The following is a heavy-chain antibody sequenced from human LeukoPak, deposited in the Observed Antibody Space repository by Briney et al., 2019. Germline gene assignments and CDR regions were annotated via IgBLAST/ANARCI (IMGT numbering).Heavy chain of an antibody. CDR1: GFTFSSYW. D-gene: IGHD6-13*01. CDR2: IKQDGSEK. V-gene: IGHV3-7*01. CDR3: ASLIGSAAGPLFGY. J-gene: IGHJ4*02. Sequence: PGGSLRLSCAASGFTFSSYWMSWVRQAPGKGLEWVANIKQDGSEKYYVDSVKGRFTISRDNAKNSLYLQMNSLRAEDTAVYYCASLIGSAAGPLFGYWGQGTLVTVSS.